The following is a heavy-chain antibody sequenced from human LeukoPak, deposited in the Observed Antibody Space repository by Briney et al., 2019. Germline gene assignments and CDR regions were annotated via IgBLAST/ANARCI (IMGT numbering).Heavy chain of an antibody. V-gene: IGHV4-4*07. CDR2: IYTSGST. J-gene: IGHJ6*03. CDR3: AREPPSGSCSYYYYYMDV. Sequence: SETLSLTCTVSGGSISSYYWSWIRQPAGKGLEWIGRIYTSGSTNYNPSLKSRVTMSVDTSKNQFSLKLSSVTAADTAVYYCAREPPSGSCSYYYYYMDVWGKGTTVTVSS. CDR1: GGSISSYY. D-gene: IGHD1-26*01.